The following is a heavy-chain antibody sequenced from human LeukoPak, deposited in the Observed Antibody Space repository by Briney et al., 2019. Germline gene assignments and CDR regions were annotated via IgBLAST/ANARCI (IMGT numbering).Heavy chain of an antibody. CDR1: GFSFSDYH. CDR2: IHTSSTFT. J-gene: IGHJ6*02. V-gene: IGHV3-11*05. CDR3: ARDMSAAERAMDV. D-gene: IGHD2-2*01. Sequence: GGSLRLSCAASGFSFSDYHMSWVRQAPGKGLEWISFIHTSSTFTYYADSVKGRFTISRDDAKNSLFLQMNSLRADDTAVYYCARDMSAAERAMDVWDQGTTVTVSS.